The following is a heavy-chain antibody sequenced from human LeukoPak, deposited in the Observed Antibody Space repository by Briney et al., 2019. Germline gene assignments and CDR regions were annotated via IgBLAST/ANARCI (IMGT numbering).Heavy chain of an antibody. D-gene: IGHD3-9*01. V-gene: IGHV3-21*01. CDR1: GFTFSSYC. CDR2: ISSSSSYI. J-gene: IGHJ4*02. CDR3: ASQIKTYYDILTGYESPFLDY. Sequence: PGGSLRLSCAASGFTFSSYCMNWVRQAPGKGLEWVSSISSSSSYIYYADSVKGRFTISRDNAKNSLYLQMNSLRAEDTAVYYCASQIKTYYDILTGYESPFLDYWGQGTLVTVSS.